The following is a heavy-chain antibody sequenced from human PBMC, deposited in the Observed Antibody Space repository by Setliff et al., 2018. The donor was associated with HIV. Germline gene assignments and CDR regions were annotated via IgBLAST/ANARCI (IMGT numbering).Heavy chain of an antibody. CDR3: ARGPPFAF. J-gene: IGHJ4*02. V-gene: IGHV4-39*07. CDR2: IAYSGTTVYT. Sequence: SETLSLTCTVSGGSFIGSSFQSTWIRQTPGKGLEWIGDIAYSGTTVYTNYNPSLESRVTVSEDTSRHQFFLKLTSVTADDTGIYYCARGPPFAFWGQGLLVTVPQ. CDR1: GGSFIGSSFQ.